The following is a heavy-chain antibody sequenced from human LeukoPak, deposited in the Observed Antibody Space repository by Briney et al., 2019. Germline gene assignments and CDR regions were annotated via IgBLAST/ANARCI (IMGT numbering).Heavy chain of an antibody. V-gene: IGHV4-4*02. Sequence: SETLSLTCAGSGGSINSIYWWSWVRPPPGKGLEGIGEIQHSGNINYTLSLKSGVTISVDKSKNQFSLSVSSVTAADMAIYYCARNYESGYSIGPWGQGTLVTVSS. CDR2: IQHSGNI. CDR3: ARNYESGYSIGP. D-gene: IGHD3-3*01. J-gene: IGHJ5*02. CDR1: GGSINSIYW.